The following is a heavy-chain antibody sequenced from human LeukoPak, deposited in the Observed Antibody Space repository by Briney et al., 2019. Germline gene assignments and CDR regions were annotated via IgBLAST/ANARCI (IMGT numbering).Heavy chain of an antibody. CDR1: GFTINSYW. CDR3: ARALSQGAGAAVPSAPIDY. Sequence: GGSLRLSCVASGFTINSYWMNWVRQAPGKGLEWVAVTSYDGSSEYYTDSVKGRFTVSRDNSRSTLYLQMNSLRVEDTGVYYCARALSQGAGAAVPSAPIDYWGQGTLVTVSS. J-gene: IGHJ4*02. CDR2: TSYDGSSE. D-gene: IGHD2-2*01. V-gene: IGHV3-30-3*01.